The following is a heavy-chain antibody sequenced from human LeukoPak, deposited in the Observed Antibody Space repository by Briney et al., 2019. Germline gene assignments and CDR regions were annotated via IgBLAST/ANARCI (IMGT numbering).Heavy chain of an antibody. J-gene: IGHJ4*02. Sequence: KPGGALRVSCAASGFTFSDYYMSWIRQAPGKGLEWVSYISSSSSYTNYADTVKGRVTISRDNAKNSLYLQMNSLRAEDTAVYYCARDGSYYITYFDYWGQGTLVTVSS. V-gene: IGHV3-11*06. D-gene: IGHD1-26*01. CDR1: GFTFSDYY. CDR3: ARDGSYYITYFDY. CDR2: ISSSSSYT.